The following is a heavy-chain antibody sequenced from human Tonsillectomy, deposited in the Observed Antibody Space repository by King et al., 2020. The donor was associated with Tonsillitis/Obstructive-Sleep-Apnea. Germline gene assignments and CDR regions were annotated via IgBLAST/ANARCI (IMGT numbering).Heavy chain of an antibody. Sequence: VQLVQSGAEVKKPGASVKVSCKASGYTFTSYYMHWVRQAPGQGLEWMGIINPSGGATSYAQMFQGRVTLTRATSTNTVYMDLSSLRSEDTAVYYCARGQPPLGGSGPTPPTNWFDPWGQGTLVTVSS. CDR1: GYTFTSYY. V-gene: IGHV1-46*01. CDR2: INPSGGAT. D-gene: IGHD2-15*01. CDR3: ARGQPPLGGSGPTPPTNWFDP. J-gene: IGHJ5*02.